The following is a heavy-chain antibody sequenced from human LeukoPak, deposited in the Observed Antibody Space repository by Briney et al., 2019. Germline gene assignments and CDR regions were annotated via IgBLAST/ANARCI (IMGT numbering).Heavy chain of an antibody. CDR3: AHSVKGDHTQYY. CDR2: IYWDDDK. Sequence: TLSLTCTVSGGSISSGGYYWSWIRQPPGKALEWLALIYWDDDKRYSPSLKSRLTITKDTSKNQVVLTMTNMDPVDTATYYCAHSVKGDHTQYYWGQGTLVTVSS. J-gene: IGHJ4*02. CDR1: GGSISSGGYY. V-gene: IGHV2-5*08. D-gene: IGHD2-21*01.